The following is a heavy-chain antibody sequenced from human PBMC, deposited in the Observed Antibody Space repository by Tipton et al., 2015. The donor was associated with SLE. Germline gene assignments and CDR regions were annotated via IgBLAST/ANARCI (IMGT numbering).Heavy chain of an antibody. D-gene: IGHD2-2*01. V-gene: IGHV4-59*08. J-gene: IGHJ4*02. CDR2: IFYSGTT. CDR3: ARHYAFTFDY. CDR1: GVSISSYY. Sequence: LSLTCTVSGVSISSYYWSWIRQPPGKGLEWIAFIFYSGTTSYNPALKSRVTISGHTPKYQLSLKLSSVTAADTAVYYCARHYAFTFDYWGQGTLVTVSS.